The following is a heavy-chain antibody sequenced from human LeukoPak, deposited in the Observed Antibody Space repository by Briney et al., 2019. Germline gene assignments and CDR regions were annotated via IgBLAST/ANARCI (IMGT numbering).Heavy chain of an antibody. CDR1: GFTFSSYS. V-gene: IGHV3-21*01. D-gene: IGHD1-26*01. CDR3: ARDRGESGSYYFDY. CDR2: ISSSSSYI. J-gene: IGHJ4*02. Sequence: GGSLRLSCAASGFTFSSYSMNWVRQAPGKGLEWVSSISSSSSYIYYADSVKGRFTISRDNAKNSLYLQMNSLRAEDTAVYYCARDRGESGSYYFDYWGQGTLVTVSS.